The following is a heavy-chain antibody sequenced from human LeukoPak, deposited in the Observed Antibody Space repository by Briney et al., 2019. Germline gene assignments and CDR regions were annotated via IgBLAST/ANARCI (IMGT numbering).Heavy chain of an antibody. CDR3: ARGPGVHNY. Sequence: PSETLSLTCAVYGGSFSGYYWSWIRQPPGKGLEWIGEINHSGSTNYNPSLKSRVTISVDTSKNQFSLKLSSVTAADTVVYYCARGPGVHNYWGQGTLVTVSS. CDR1: GGSFSGYY. J-gene: IGHJ4*02. D-gene: IGHD3-10*01. V-gene: IGHV4-34*01. CDR2: INHSGST.